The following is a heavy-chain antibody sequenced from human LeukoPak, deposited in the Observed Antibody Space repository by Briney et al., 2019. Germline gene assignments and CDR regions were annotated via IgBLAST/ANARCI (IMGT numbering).Heavy chain of an antibody. Sequence: SVKVSCKXSGGTFSSYAISWVRQAPGQGLEWMGRIIPIFGTANYAQKFQGRVTITTDESTSTAYMELSSLRSEDTAVYYCARVKYYYDSSGYQDYWGQGTLVTVSS. CDR3: ARVKYYYDSSGYQDY. D-gene: IGHD3-22*01. V-gene: IGHV1-69*05. CDR1: GGTFSSYA. J-gene: IGHJ4*02. CDR2: IIPIFGTA.